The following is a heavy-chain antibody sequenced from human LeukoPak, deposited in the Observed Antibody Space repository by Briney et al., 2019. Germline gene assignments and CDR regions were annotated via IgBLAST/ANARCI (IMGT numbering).Heavy chain of an antibody. D-gene: IGHD6-19*01. V-gene: IGHV3-64D*06. CDR1: GFTFSSYV. Sequence: GGSLRLSCSASGFTFSSYVMLWVRQAPGKGLVYVSSITTNGGSTYYADSGRGRFTISRDNSKNTLYLQMSSLRAEDTAVYYCTSRCSSGWYCYWGQGTLVTVSS. CDR3: TSRCSSGWYCY. J-gene: IGHJ4*02. CDR2: ITTNGGST.